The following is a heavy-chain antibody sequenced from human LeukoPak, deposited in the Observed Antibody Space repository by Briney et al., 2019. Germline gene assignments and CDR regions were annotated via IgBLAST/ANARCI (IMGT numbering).Heavy chain of an antibody. CDR1: GYTFTRYP. D-gene: IGHD5-12*01. CDR3: ARGLVDTIMIPDY. J-gene: IGHJ4*02. CDR2: MNPNSGNT. Sequence: ASVKVSCKASGYTFTRYPMNWVRQAPGQGLEWMGWMNPNSGNTGYAQKFQGRVTMTRNTSISTAYMELSSLRSEDTAVYYCARGLVDTIMIPDYWGQGTLVTVSS. V-gene: IGHV1-8*02.